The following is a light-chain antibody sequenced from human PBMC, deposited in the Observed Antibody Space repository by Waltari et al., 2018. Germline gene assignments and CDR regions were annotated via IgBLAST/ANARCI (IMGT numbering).Light chain of an antibody. CDR1: SSDVGSYNL. J-gene: IGLJ2*01. CDR3: CSYAGSSTGV. V-gene: IGLV2-23*02. Sequence: QSALTQPASVSGSPGQSITISCTGTSSDVGSYNLVSWYQQHPGKAPKLMIYEVSKRSSGVSNRLSGSKSGNTASLTISGLQAEDEADYYCCSYAGSSTGVFGGGTKLTVL. CDR2: EVS.